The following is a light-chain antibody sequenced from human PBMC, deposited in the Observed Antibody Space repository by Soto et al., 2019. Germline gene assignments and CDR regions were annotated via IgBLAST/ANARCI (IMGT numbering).Light chain of an antibody. CDR2: EVS. J-gene: IGLJ1*01. Sequence: QSVLTQPASVSGSPGQSITISCTGTSSDVGGYDYVSWYQLHPGKAPKLMVFEVSNRPSWVSYRFSGSKSGNTASLTISGLQAEDEADYFCSSYSISTAYLFGTGTKVTVL. CDR3: SSYSISTAYL. CDR1: SSDVGGYDY. V-gene: IGLV2-14*01.